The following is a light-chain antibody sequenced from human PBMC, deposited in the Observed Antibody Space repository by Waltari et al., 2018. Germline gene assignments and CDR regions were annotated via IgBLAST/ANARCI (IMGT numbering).Light chain of an antibody. Sequence: DIHMTQSPSSLSASVGDRVTFTCQASQDINNYLNWYHQKPGKAPKFLIYDASKLETGGPSRFSGSGSGTTFTFTISYLEPEDVGTYYCQQYDSLPVTFGGGTKVEI. CDR1: QDINNY. CDR3: QQYDSLPVT. J-gene: IGKJ4*01. CDR2: DAS. V-gene: IGKV1-33*01.